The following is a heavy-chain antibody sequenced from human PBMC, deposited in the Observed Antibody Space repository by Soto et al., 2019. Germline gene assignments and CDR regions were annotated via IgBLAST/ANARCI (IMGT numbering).Heavy chain of an antibody. Sequence: QLQLQESGPGLVKPSETLSLTCTVSGGSISSSTNYWGWIRQPPGKGLEWIGSIYYSGSTYYNPSLKSRVTISVDTSKNQFSLKLTSVTAADTAVYYCARSWSGSRWYFDLWGRGTLVTVSS. CDR3: ARSWSGSRWYFDL. D-gene: IGHD1-26*01. V-gene: IGHV4-39*01. J-gene: IGHJ2*01. CDR1: GGSISSSTNY. CDR2: IYYSGST.